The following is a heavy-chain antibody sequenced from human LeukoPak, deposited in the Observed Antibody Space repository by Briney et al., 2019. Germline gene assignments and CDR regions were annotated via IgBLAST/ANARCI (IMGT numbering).Heavy chain of an antibody. V-gene: IGHV4-30-2*01. CDR2: IYHSGST. CDR3: ARDGSFGLAGYFDY. D-gene: IGHD3-10*01. Sequence: SETLSLTCAVSGGSISSGGYSWSWIRQPPGKGLEWIGYIYHSGSTYYNPSLKSRVTISVDRSKNQFSLKLSSVTAADTAVYYCARDGSFGLAGYFDYWGQGTLVTVPS. CDR1: GGSISSGGYS. J-gene: IGHJ4*02.